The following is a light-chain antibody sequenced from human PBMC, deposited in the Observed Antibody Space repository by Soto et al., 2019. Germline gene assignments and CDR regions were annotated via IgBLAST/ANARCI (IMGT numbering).Light chain of an antibody. Sequence: CASRTGTVTSGYYPNWFQQKPGQAPRALIYSISNKHSWTPARFSGSLLGGKAVLTLSGAQPEDEAEYYCLLSYGGSWVFGGGTKVTVL. J-gene: IGLJ3*02. CDR2: SIS. CDR3: LLSYGGSWV. CDR1: TGTVTSGYY. V-gene: IGLV7-43*01.